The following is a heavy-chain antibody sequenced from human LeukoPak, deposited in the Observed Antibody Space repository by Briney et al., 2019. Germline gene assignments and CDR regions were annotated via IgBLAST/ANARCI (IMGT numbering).Heavy chain of an antibody. CDR2: IYYSGST. Sequence: PSETLSLTCTVSGGSVSSGSYYWSWIRQPPGKGLEWIGYIYYSGSTNYNPSLKSRVTISVDTSKNQFSLKLSSATAADTAVYYCARVNYDFWIYYYGMDVWGQGTTVTVSS. J-gene: IGHJ6*02. V-gene: IGHV4-61*01. CDR3: ARVNYDFWIYYYGMDV. D-gene: IGHD3-3*01. CDR1: GGSVSSGSYY.